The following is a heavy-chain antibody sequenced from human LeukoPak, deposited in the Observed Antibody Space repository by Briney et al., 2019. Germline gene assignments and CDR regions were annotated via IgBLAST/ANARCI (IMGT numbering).Heavy chain of an antibody. Sequence: SETLSLTCTVSGGSISSYYWSWIRQPPGKGLEWIGYIYYSGSTNYNPSLKSRVTISVDTSKNQFSLKLSSVTAADTAVYYCARHRIYSGPDYWGQGTLVTVSS. CDR1: GGSISSYY. CDR2: IYYSGST. V-gene: IGHV4-59*08. J-gene: IGHJ4*02. CDR3: ARHRIYSGPDY. D-gene: IGHD1-26*01.